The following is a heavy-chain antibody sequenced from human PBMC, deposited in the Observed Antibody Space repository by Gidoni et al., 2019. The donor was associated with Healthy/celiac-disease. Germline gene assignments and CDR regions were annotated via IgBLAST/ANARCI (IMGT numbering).Heavy chain of an antibody. D-gene: IGHD3-16*01. J-gene: IGHJ1*01. CDR3: ARHQSYYDYVWGSSLWYFQH. CDR2: IYPGVSDT. V-gene: IGHV5-51*01. Sequence: EVQLAQSGAEVKKPGESPKICCKGSGYSFTSYWSGWVRQMPGKCLEWVGIIYPGVSDTRYSPSFQGQVTISADKSISTAYLQWSSLKASDTAMYYCARHQSYYDYVWGSSLWYFQHWGQGTLVTVSS. CDR1: GYSFTSYW.